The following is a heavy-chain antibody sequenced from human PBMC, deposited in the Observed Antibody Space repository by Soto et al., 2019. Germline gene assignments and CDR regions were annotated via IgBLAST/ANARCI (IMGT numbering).Heavy chain of an antibody. Sequence: HPGGSLRLSCAAPGFTFSSYAMTWVRQAPGKGLVWVARINPGGSFRSYADSVKGRFTISRDNAKNTLYLQVNSLRAEDTAVYYCSRDSYTGTYYYGFDVWGHGTTVTVSS. D-gene: IGHD7-27*01. CDR2: INPGGSFR. J-gene: IGHJ6*02. CDR3: SRDSYTGTYYYGFDV. V-gene: IGHV3-74*01. CDR1: GFTFSSYA.